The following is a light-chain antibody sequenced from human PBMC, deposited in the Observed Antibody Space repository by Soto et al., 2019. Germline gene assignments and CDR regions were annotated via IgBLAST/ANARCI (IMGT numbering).Light chain of an antibody. Sequence: IQMTQSPSTLSGSVGDRVTITCRASQTISSWLAWYQQKPGKAPKLLIYAASTLLSGVPSRFSGSGFGTDFTLTISSLQPEDFATYYCLQAYSYPRTFGQGTKVDIK. V-gene: IGKV1-6*01. CDR2: AAS. CDR3: LQAYSYPRT. J-gene: IGKJ1*01. CDR1: QTISSW.